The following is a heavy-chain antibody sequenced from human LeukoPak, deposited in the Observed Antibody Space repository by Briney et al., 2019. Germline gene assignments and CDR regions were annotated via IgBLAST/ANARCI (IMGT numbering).Heavy chain of an antibody. J-gene: IGHJ2*01. D-gene: IGHD3-22*01. V-gene: IGHV4-4*02. CDR3: ARDAWYYYDSSGYLRYFDL. CDR2: IYYSGST. Sequence: SETLSLTCAVSGGSISSSNWWSWVRQPPGKGLEWIGYIYYSGSTNYNPSLKSRVTISVDTSKNQFSLKLSSVTAADTAVYYCARDAWYYYDSSGYLRYFDLWGRGTLVTVSS. CDR1: GGSISSSNW.